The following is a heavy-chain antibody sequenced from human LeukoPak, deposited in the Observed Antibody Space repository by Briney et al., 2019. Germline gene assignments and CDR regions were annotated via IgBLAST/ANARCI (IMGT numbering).Heavy chain of an antibody. CDR2: IYYSGST. CDR1: GGSISSYY. Sequence: SETLSLTCTVSGGSISSYYWSWIRQPPGKGLEWIGYIYYSGSTNYNPSLKSRVTISVDKSKNQFSLRLSSVTAADTAVYYCARATALATSYFGYWGQGALVTVSS. V-gene: IGHV4-59*12. CDR3: ARATALATSYFGY. D-gene: IGHD5-18*01. J-gene: IGHJ4*02.